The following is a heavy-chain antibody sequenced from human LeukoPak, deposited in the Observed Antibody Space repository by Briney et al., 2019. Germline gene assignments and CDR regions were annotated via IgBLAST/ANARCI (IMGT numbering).Heavy chain of an antibody. V-gene: IGHV3-23*01. Sequence: PGGSLRLSCSASGFTFCDYAMAWERQAAGKGLEWVSSISDTGRRTYYTDSVKGRFTISRDDSKKAVYLEMSTLRVEDTAIYFCGRPDSSIPFWGQGTLVTVSS. J-gene: IGHJ4*02. CDR3: GRPDSSIPF. D-gene: IGHD2/OR15-2a*01. CDR1: GFTFCDYA. CDR2: ISDTGRRT.